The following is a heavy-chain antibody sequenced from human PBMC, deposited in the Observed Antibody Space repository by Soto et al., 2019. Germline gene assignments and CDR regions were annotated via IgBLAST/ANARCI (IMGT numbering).Heavy chain of an antibody. Sequence: GGSLRLSCAASGFTFSSYAMHWVRQAPGKGLEWVAVISYDGSNKYYADSVKGRFTISRDNSKNTLYLQMNSLRAEDTAVYYCAREDDSSGYFVDYWGQGTLVTVSS. CDR3: AREDDSSGYFVDY. V-gene: IGHV3-30-3*01. D-gene: IGHD3-22*01. J-gene: IGHJ4*02. CDR1: GFTFSSYA. CDR2: ISYDGSNK.